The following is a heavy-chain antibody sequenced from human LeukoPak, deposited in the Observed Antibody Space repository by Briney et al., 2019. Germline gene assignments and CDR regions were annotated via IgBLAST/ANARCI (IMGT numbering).Heavy chain of an antibody. CDR1: GGSFSSYY. CDR3: ARMAYGGSYAFDI. D-gene: IGHD4-23*01. CDR2: IYYSGGT. Sequence: SETLSLTCTVSGGSFSSYYWSWIRQPPGKGLEWIGYIYYSGGTNYNPSLKSRVTISVDTSKNQFSLKLSSVTAADTAMYYCARMAYGGSYAFDIWGQGTMVTVSS. V-gene: IGHV4-59*08. J-gene: IGHJ3*02.